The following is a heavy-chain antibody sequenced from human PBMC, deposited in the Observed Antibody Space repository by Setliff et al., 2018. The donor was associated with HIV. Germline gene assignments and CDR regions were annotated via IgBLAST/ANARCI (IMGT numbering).Heavy chain of an antibody. V-gene: IGHV1-2*02. CDR3: ARDPGYKSTWYGVFDI. Sequence: ASVKVSCKASGYTFTVYYMHWVRQAPGQGLEWMGWINPNSSDTNYAQKFQGRVTMTRDTSISTTYMELSRLRSDDTAVYYCARDPGYKSTWYGVFDIWGQGTMVTVSS. J-gene: IGHJ3*02. CDR1: GYTFTVYY. CDR2: INPNSSDT. D-gene: IGHD6-13*01.